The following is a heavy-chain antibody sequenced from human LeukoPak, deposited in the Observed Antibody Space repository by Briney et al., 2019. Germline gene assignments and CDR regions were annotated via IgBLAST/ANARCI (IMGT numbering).Heavy chain of an antibody. Sequence: GGPLRLSCAASGFSFSDYDMHWVRQAPAKGLEWVAFIRYDGTNTYADSVNGGFTISRDNSKNTVYLQTNTLRTEDTALYYCAKNRWGSVASPDSWGQGTLVTVSS. D-gene: IGHD3-10*01. CDR1: GFSFSDYD. V-gene: IGHV3-30*02. J-gene: IGHJ4*02. CDR3: AKNRWGSVASPDS. CDR2: IRYDGTNT.